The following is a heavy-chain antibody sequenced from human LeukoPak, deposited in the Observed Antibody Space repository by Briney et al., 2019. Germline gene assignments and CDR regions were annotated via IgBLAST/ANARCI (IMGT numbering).Heavy chain of an antibody. CDR1: GYTFTSYG. Sequence: ASVKVSCKASGYTFTSYGISWVRQAPGQGLEWMGWISAYNGNTNYAQKLQGRVTMTTDTSTSTAYMELSSLRSEDTAVYYCARGIVATIFSPPSYGMDVWGQGTTVTVSS. CDR3: ARGIVATIFSPPSYGMDV. J-gene: IGHJ6*02. V-gene: IGHV1-18*01. D-gene: IGHD5-12*01. CDR2: ISAYNGNT.